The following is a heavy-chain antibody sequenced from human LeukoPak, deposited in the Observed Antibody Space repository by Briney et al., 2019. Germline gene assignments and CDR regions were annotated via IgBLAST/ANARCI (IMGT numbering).Heavy chain of an antibody. D-gene: IGHD2-15*01. J-gene: IGHJ4*02. CDR2: LYSGGST. CDR1: GFTVSSNY. V-gene: IGHV3-53*01. CDR3: ARLVGITYFDY. Sequence: GGSLRLSCAAPGFTVSSNYMSWVRQAPGKGLEWVSVLYSGGSTYHADSVKGRFTISRDNSKNTLFLQMNTLSAEDTAVYYCARLVGITYFDYWGQGTLVTVSS.